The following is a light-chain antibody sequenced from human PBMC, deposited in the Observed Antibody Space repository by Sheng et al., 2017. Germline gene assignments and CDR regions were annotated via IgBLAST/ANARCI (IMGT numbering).Light chain of an antibody. Sequence: QSALTQPASVSGSPGQSITISCTGTNSDVGHFDYVSWYQQVPGKAPKLVIYDVTNRPSGASDRFSGSKSGHTASLTISGLRTEDEADYFCSSYTRDSSVVFGGGTRLTVL. J-gene: IGLJ2*01. V-gene: IGLV2-14*03. CDR3: SSYTRDSSVV. CDR1: NSDVGHFDY. CDR2: DVT.